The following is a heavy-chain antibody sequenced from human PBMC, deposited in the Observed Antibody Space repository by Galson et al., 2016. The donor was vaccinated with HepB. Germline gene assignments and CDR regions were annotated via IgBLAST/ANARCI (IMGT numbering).Heavy chain of an antibody. D-gene: IGHD2-2*01. CDR2: IYPGDSDA. Sequence: QSGAEVKKPGESLKISCKGSGYSFTNYWIGWVRQMPGKGLEWMGIIYPGDSDAKYSPSFQGQVTMSADKSIATAYVQWNSLKASDTAMYYCGRWHWVPPYAHAFDIWGQGTMVTVSS. J-gene: IGHJ3*02. CDR3: GRWHWVPPYAHAFDI. V-gene: IGHV5-51*01. CDR1: GYSFTNYW.